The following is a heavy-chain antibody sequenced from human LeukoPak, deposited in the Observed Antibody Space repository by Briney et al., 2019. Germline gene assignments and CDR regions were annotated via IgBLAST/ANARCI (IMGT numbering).Heavy chain of an antibody. CDR1: GGSISSYY. CDR3: ARHYDTSGYRSLDY. CDR2: IYYSGST. Sequence: PSETLSLTCTVSGGSISSYYWSWIRQPPGKGLEWIGYIYYSGSTNYNPSLKSRVTISVDTSKNQFSLKLSSVTAADTAVYYCARHYDTSGYRSLDYWGQGTLVTVSS. V-gene: IGHV4-59*08. J-gene: IGHJ4*02. D-gene: IGHD3-22*01.